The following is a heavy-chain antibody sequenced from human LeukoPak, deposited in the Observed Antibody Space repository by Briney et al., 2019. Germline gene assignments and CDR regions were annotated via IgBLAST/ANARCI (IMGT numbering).Heavy chain of an antibody. CDR3: AKDREGGIHSSGPFDY. CDR1: GFTFSNAW. CDR2: ISGSGGST. J-gene: IGHJ4*02. Sequence: GGSLRLSCAASGFTFSNAWMSWVRQAPGKGLEWVSAISGSGGSTYYADSVKGRFTISRDNSKNTLYLQMNSLRAEDTAVYYCAKDREGGIHSSGPFDYWGQGTLVTVSS. D-gene: IGHD6-19*01. V-gene: IGHV3-23*01.